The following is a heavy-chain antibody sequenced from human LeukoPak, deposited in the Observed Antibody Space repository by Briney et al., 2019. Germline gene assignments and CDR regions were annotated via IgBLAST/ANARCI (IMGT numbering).Heavy chain of an antibody. D-gene: IGHD3-22*01. CDR3: AREFYDSSGYPQAFDY. V-gene: IGHV1-18*04. CDR2: ISAYNGNT. J-gene: IGHJ4*02. Sequence: ASVKVSCKASGYTFTSYGISWVRQAPGQGLEWMGWISAYNGNTNYAQKLQGRVTMTTDTSTSTAYMELRSLRSDDTAVCYCAREFYDSSGYPQAFDYWGQGTLVTVSS. CDR1: GYTFTSYG.